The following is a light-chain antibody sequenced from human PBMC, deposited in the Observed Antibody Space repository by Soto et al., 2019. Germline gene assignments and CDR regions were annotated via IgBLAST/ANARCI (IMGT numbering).Light chain of an antibody. V-gene: IGLV7-46*01. J-gene: IGLJ3*02. Sequence: QTVVTQEPSLTVSPGGTVTLTCGSSTGAVTSGHYPYWFQQKPGQAPRTLIYDTSNKHSWTPARFSGSLLGGKAALTLSGAQAEDEAEYYCLLSYSGARAGVFGGGTKVTVL. CDR2: DTS. CDR3: LLSYSGARAGV. CDR1: TGAVTSGHY.